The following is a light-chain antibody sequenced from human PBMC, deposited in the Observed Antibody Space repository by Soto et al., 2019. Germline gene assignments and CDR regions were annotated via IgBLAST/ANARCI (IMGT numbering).Light chain of an antibody. J-gene: IGKJ1*01. CDR2: GAS. CDR3: QQYGSSPWT. CDR1: QSVRNSY. Sequence: EIVLMQSPGTLSLSPGVRVTLFCRVSQSVRNSYLAWYQQKPGQAPRLLMSGASSRSTGIPDRFSGSGSGTDFTLTISRLEPEDFAVYYCQQYGSSPWTFGQGTKVDIK. V-gene: IGKV3-20*01.